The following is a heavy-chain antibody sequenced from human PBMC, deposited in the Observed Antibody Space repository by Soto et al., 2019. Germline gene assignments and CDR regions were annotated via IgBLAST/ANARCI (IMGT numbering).Heavy chain of an antibody. V-gene: IGHV4-4*02. CDR3: AGYYYAPGNYQGNLDY. CDR1: GDSISSGNW. CDR2: IYHSGST. J-gene: IGHJ4*02. Sequence: PSETLSLTCAVSGDSISSGNWWSWVRQPPGKGLEWIGEIYHSGSTNYNPSLKSRVTISVDKPKNQFSLKLSSVTAADTAVYNCAGYYYAPGNYQGNLDYWGQGNMVTVSS. D-gene: IGHD3-10*01.